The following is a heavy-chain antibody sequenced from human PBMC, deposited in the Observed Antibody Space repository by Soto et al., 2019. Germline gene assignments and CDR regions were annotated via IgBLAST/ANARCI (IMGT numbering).Heavy chain of an antibody. D-gene: IGHD6-13*01. CDR3: ARQPADSSSWQTYYSYFGMDV. CDR2: IDPSDSYT. Sequence: PGESLKISCKGSGYSFTSYWISWVRQMPGKGLEWMGRIDPSDSYTNYSPSFQGHVTISADKSISTAYLQWSTLKASDTAMYYCARQPADSSSWQTYYSYFGMDVWGQGTTVTVSS. CDR1: GYSFTSYW. J-gene: IGHJ6*02. V-gene: IGHV5-10-1*01.